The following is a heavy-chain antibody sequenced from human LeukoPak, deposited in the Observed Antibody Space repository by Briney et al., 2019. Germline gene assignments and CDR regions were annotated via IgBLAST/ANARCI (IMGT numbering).Heavy chain of an antibody. Sequence: GGSLRLSCAASGFTFSSNYMSWVRQAPGKGLEWVSVIYSGGSTYYADSVKGRFTISRDNSKNTLYLQMNSLRAEDTAVYYCAKSPGHWTHDYWGQGILVTVSS. CDR1: GFTFSSNY. V-gene: IGHV3-53*01. J-gene: IGHJ4*02. CDR2: IYSGGST. CDR3: AKSPGHWTHDY. D-gene: IGHD1-1*01.